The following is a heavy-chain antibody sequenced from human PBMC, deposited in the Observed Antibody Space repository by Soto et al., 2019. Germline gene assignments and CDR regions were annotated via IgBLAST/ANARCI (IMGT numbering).Heavy chain of an antibody. CDR2: ISSSSSTL. D-gene: IGHD6-13*01. V-gene: IGHV3-48*02. Sequence: EVQLVESGGGLVQPGGSLILSCAASGFTFSSYSMNWVRQAPGEGLEWVSYISSSSSTLYYAGSVKGRFTISRDNAKNALFLQMNSLRDEDTAVYYCARVQSIAAARRAWCQGTLVTVSS. CDR1: GFTFSSYS. J-gene: IGHJ5*02. CDR3: ARVQSIAAARRA.